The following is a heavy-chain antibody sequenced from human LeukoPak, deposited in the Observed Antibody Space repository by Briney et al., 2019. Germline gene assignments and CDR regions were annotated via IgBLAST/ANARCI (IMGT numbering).Heavy chain of an antibody. CDR2: IKQDGSEK. Sequence: GGSLRLSCAASGFTFSSYWMSWVRQAPGKGLEWVANIKQDGSEKYYVDSVKGRFTISRDNAKNSLYLQMNSLRAEDTAVYYCARELLRGYSYGYNAYWGQGTLVTVSS. CDR1: GFTFSSYW. D-gene: IGHD5-18*01. V-gene: IGHV3-7*01. CDR3: ARELLRGYSYGYNAY. J-gene: IGHJ4*02.